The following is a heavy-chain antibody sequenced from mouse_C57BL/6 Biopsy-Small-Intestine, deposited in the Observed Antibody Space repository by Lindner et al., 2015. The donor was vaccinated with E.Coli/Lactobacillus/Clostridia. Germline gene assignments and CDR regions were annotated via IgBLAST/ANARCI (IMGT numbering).Heavy chain of an antibody. Sequence: VQLQESGGGLVKPGGSLKLSCAASGFTFSDYGMHWVRQAPEKGLEWVAYISSGSSTIYYADTVKGRFTISRDSAKNTLFLQMTSLRSEDTAMYYCARWLLLYYAMDYWGQGTSVTVSS. CDR3: ARWLLLYYAMDY. D-gene: IGHD2-3*01. V-gene: IGHV5-17*01. CDR1: GFTFSDYG. J-gene: IGHJ4*01. CDR2: ISSGSSTI.